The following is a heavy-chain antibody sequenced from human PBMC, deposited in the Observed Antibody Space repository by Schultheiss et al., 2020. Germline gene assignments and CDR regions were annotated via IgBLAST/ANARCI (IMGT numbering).Heavy chain of an antibody. V-gene: IGHV3-7*01. J-gene: IGHJ4*02. Sequence: GESLKISCAASGFTFSSYSMNWVRQAPGKGLEWVANIKQDGSEKYYVDSVKGRFTISRDNAKNSLYLQMNSLRAEDTAVYYCARDFGGFDYWGQGTLVTVSS. CDR1: GFTFSSYS. CDR3: ARDFGGFDY. CDR2: IKQDGSEK. D-gene: IGHD3-10*01.